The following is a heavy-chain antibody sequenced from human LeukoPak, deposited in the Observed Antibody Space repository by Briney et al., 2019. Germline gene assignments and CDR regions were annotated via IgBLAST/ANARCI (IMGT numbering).Heavy chain of an antibody. Sequence: PSETLSLTCTVSGYSISSGYYWGWIRQPPGKGLEWIGGIYYSGNTYYNPSLKSRVTISVDTSKNQFSLKLTSVTAADTAVYYCARDRGFRSWFDPWGQGTLDTVSS. V-gene: IGHV4-38-2*02. CDR1: GYSISSGYY. CDR2: IYYSGNT. CDR3: ARDRGFRSWFDP. D-gene: IGHD3-10*01. J-gene: IGHJ5*02.